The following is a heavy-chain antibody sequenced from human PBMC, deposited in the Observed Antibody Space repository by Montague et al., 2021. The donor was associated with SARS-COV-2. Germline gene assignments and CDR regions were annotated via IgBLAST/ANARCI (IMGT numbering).Heavy chain of an antibody. V-gene: IGHV3-48*03. CDR2: ISSSGSTI. CDR1: GFTFSNYE. D-gene: IGHD3-10*01. Sequence: SLRLSCAASGFTFSNYEMNWVRQAPGKGLECVLYISSSGSTIYYADPVKGRFTISRDNTQNSLYLQMNSLRAEDTGGYYCARDRGYGDFYYYGIDVWGQGTTVTVSS. CDR3: ARDRGYGDFYYYGIDV. J-gene: IGHJ6*02.